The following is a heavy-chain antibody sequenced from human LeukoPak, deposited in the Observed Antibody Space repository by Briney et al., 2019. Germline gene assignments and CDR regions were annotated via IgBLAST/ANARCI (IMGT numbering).Heavy chain of an antibody. CDR1: GGTFSSYA. D-gene: IGHD3-22*01. CDR2: IIPIFGTA. Sequence: ASVKVSCKASGGTFSSYAISWVRQAPGQGLEWMGGIIPIFGTANYAQKFQGRVTITTGESTSTAYMELSSLRSEDTAVYYCARSPHYYDSSGYYYFDYWGQGTLVTVSS. CDR3: ARSPHYYDSSGYYYFDY. J-gene: IGHJ4*02. V-gene: IGHV1-69*05.